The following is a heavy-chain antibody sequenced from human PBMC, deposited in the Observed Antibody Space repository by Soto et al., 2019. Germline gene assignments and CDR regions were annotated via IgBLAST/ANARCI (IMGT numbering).Heavy chain of an antibody. Sequence: NPSETLSLTCTVSGGSISSSSYYWGWIRQPPGKGLEWIGSIYYSGSTYYNPSLKSRVTISVDTSKNQFSLKLSSVTAADTAVYYCARAPFPLYGDYEHWFDPGGQGTLVTVSS. CDR3: ARAPFPLYGDYEHWFDP. D-gene: IGHD4-17*01. V-gene: IGHV4-39*07. CDR2: IYYSGST. J-gene: IGHJ5*02. CDR1: GGSISSSSYY.